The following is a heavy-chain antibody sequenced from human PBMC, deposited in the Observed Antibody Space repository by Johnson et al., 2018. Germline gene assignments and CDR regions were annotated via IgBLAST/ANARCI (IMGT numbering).Heavy chain of an antibody. D-gene: IGHD3-3*01. J-gene: IGHJ1*01. CDR3: AKAPVGWLGEGAEYFQH. CDR1: GFTFSDYY. CDR2: ISSSGSTI. V-gene: IGHV3-11*01. Sequence: VQLLESGGGLVKPGGSXRLSCAASGFTFSDYYMSWIRQAPGKGLEWVSYISSSGSTIYYADAVKGRFTISRDNAKNSLYLQMNSLRPEETALYYCAKAPVGWLGEGAEYFQHWGQGTLVTVSS.